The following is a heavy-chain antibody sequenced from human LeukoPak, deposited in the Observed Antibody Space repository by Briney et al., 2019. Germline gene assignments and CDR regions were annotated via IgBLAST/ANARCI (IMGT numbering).Heavy chain of an antibody. Sequence: PSETLSLTCTVSGYSISSGYYWGWIRQPPGKGLEWIGSIYHSGSTNYNPSLKSRVTISVDTSKNQFSLKLSSVTAADTAVYYCARGRSYYDILDYWGQGTLVTVSS. J-gene: IGHJ4*02. D-gene: IGHD3-9*01. CDR3: ARGRSYYDILDY. V-gene: IGHV4-38-2*02. CDR2: IYHSGST. CDR1: GYSISSGYY.